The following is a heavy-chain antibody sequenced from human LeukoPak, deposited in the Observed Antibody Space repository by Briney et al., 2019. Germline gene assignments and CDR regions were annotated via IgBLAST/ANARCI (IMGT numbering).Heavy chain of an antibody. D-gene: IGHD2-21*02. J-gene: IGHJ6*02. Sequence: ASVKVSCKASGYTFTSYAMNWVRQAPGQGLEWMGWINTNTGNPTYAQGFTGRFIFSLDTSVSTAYLQISSLKAEDTAVYYCARDNCGGDCYGYYYYGMDVWGQGTTVTVSS. V-gene: IGHV7-4-1*02. CDR3: ARDNCGGDCYGYYYYGMDV. CDR2: INTNTGNP. CDR1: GYTFTSYA.